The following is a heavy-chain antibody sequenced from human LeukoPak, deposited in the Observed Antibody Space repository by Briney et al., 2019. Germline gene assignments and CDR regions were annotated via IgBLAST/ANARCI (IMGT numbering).Heavy chain of an antibody. D-gene: IGHD3-22*01. V-gene: IGHV2-5*02. CDR2: IYWDDDK. CDR3: ARASSGYYKDY. Sequence: SGPTLVNPTQTLTLTCTFSGFSLSTSVVGVGWIRPPPGKALEWLALIYWDDDKRYSPSLKSRLTIAKDTSKNQVVLTMTNMDPVDTATYYCARASSGYYKDYWGQGTLVTVSS. J-gene: IGHJ4*02. CDR1: GFSLSTSVVG.